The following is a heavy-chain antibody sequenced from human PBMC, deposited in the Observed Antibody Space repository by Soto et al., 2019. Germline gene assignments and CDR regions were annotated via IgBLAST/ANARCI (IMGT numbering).Heavy chain of an antibody. D-gene: IGHD1-26*01. CDR2: ISGSGGST. V-gene: IGHV3-23*01. Sequence: PGGSLRLSCAGSGFTFSSYAMSWVRQAPGKGLEGASAISGSGGSTYYADAVKGRFTTSRDNSKNTLYLQMKSLRAEDTAVYYCAKGIGGGSYGLKDYYYGMDVWGQGTMVTVSS. J-gene: IGHJ6*02. CDR1: GFTFSSYA. CDR3: AKGIGGGSYGLKDYYYGMDV.